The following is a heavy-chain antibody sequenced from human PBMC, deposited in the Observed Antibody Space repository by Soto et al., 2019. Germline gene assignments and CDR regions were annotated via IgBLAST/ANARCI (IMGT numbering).Heavy chain of an antibody. CDR1: GGSFSGYY. CDR3: ARAAVTMVRDNQKSNYGMDV. D-gene: IGHD3-10*01. CDR2: INHSGST. J-gene: IGHJ6*02. Sequence: SSETLSLTCAVYGGSFSGYYWSWIRQPPGKGLEWIGEINHSGSTNYNPSLKSRVTISVDTSKNQFSLKLSSVTAADTAVYYCARAAVTMVRDNQKSNYGMDVWGQGTTVT. V-gene: IGHV4-34*01.